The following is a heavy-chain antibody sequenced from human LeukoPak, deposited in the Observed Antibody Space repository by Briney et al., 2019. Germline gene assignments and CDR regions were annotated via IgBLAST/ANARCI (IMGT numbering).Heavy chain of an antibody. CDR1: GYTFTSYA. CDR3: ATRALRFLEWSEFDY. Sequence: ASVKVSCKASGYTFTSYAMHWVRQAPGQRLEWRGWINAGNGNTKYSQKFQGRVTLTVDTSTETVYMELSSLTSDDTAVYYCATRALRFLEWSEFDYWGQGTLVTVSS. J-gene: IGHJ4*02. D-gene: IGHD3-3*01. V-gene: IGHV1-3*01. CDR2: INAGNGNT.